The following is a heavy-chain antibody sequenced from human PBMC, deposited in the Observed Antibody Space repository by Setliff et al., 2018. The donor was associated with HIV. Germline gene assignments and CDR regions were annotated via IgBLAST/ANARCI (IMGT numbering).Heavy chain of an antibody. CDR3: ARVRQVSDYGDYDYYFDY. D-gene: IGHD4-17*01. V-gene: IGHV4-38-2*01. J-gene: IGHJ4*02. CDR1: GYSISSGYY. CDR2: IYHSGTT. Sequence: KPSETLSLTCAVSGYSISSGYYWGWIRQPPGKGLEWVGSIYHSGTTYYNPSLKSRVTISVDTSKNHFSLKLSSVTAADTAVYYCARVRQVSDYGDYDYYFDYWGQGALVTVSS.